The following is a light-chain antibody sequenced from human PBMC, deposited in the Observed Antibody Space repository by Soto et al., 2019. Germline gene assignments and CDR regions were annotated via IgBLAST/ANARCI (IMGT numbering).Light chain of an antibody. CDR2: EVS. CDR3: SSYAGSNTYV. Sequence: QSVLTQPPSASGSPGQSVTISCTATSGDVGGYNYVSWYQQHPGKAPKLMIYEVSKRPSGLPDRFSGSKSGNTASLTVSGLQAEDEADYYCSSYAGSNTYVFGTGTKLTVL. J-gene: IGLJ1*01. CDR1: SGDVGGYNY. V-gene: IGLV2-8*01.